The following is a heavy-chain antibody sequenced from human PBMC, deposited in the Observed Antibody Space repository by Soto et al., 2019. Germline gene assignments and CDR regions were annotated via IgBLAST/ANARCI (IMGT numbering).Heavy chain of an antibody. V-gene: IGHV4-39*01. J-gene: IGHJ6*02. CDR2: IYYSGST. Sequence: SETLSLTCTVSGGSISSSSYYWGWIRQPPGKGLEWIGSIYYSGSTYYNPSLKSRVTISVDTSKNQFSLKLSSVTAADTAVYYCARRSYSNSYAHDYYYSGMDVWGQGTTVTVSS. CDR3: ARRSYSNSYAHDYYYSGMDV. D-gene: IGHD4-4*01. CDR1: GGSISSSSYY.